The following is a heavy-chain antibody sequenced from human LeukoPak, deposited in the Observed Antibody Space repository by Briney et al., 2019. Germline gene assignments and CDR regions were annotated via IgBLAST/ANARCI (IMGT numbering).Heavy chain of an antibody. J-gene: IGHJ6*02. D-gene: IGHD3-10*01. CDR3: AREHPLLWFGALYGMDV. CDR1: GGSISSGDYY. Sequence: PSETLSLTCTVSGGSISSGDYYWSWIRQPPGKGLEWIGYIYYSGSTYYNPSLKSRVTISVDTSKNQFSLKLSSVTAADTAVYYCAREHPLLWFGALYGMDVWGQETTVTVSS. CDR2: IYYSGST. V-gene: IGHV4-30-4*01.